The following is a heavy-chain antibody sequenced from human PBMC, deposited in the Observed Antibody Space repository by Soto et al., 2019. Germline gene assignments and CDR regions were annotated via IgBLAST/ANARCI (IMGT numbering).Heavy chain of an antibody. Sequence: QVQLVESGGGVVQPGRSLRLSCAASGFTFSNYGMHWVRQAPGKGPEWVAVIWYDGSKKYYADSVKGRFTISRDNSKNTLWLQMNSLRAEDTAVYYCASALETGDYWGQGTLVTVSS. V-gene: IGHV3-33*01. D-gene: IGHD3-10*01. J-gene: IGHJ4*02. CDR1: GFTFSNYG. CDR3: ASALETGDY. CDR2: IWYDGSKK.